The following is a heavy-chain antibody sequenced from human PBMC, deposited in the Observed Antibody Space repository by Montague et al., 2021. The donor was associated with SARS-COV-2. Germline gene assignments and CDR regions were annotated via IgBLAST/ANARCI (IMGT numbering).Heavy chain of an antibody. Sequence: SETLSLTCTVSGGSISNYYWSWIRQPPGKGLEWIGYIYYSGSTNYNPSLKSRVTISVDTSKNQFSLKLSSVAAADTAVYYCARVQRGYYYGLGVSARFDFWGQGTLVTVSS. CDR2: IYYSGST. V-gene: IGHV4-59*01. D-gene: IGHD3-10*01. CDR3: ARVQRGYYYGLGVSARFDF. CDR1: GGSISNYY. J-gene: IGHJ4*02.